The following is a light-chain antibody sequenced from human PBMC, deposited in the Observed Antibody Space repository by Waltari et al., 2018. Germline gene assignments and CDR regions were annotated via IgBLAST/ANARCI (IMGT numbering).Light chain of an antibody. CDR1: VLAKRY. V-gene: IGLV3-27*01. CDR3: YSVDDNKRV. CDR2: KDS. J-gene: IGLJ2*01. Sequence: SYELTQPSSVSVSPGQTARITCSGDVLAKRYTRWFQQKPGQAPGLVIYKDSERPSGLPERFSGSSSGTTVTLTISGAQVEDEADYYCYSVDDNKRVFGGGTKLTVL.